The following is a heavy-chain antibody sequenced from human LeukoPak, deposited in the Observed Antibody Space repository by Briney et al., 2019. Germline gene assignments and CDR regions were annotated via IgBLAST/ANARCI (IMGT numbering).Heavy chain of an antibody. CDR1: GGTFTSYA. V-gene: IGHV1-69*13. CDR3: ARCQGIVEVPAADDAFDI. Sequence: SVTVSFKASGGTFTSYAISWVRQATGQGPEWMRGIIPIFGTANYTQKFPGRVTLTADESTSTAYMELSSLRSEDTAVYYCARCQGIVEVPAADDAFDIWGQGTMVTVSS. J-gene: IGHJ3*02. CDR2: IIPIFGTA. D-gene: IGHD2-2*01.